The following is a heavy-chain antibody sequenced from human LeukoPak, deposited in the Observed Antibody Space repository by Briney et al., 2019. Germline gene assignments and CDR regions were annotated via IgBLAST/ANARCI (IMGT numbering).Heavy chain of an antibody. CDR2: ISSSGSTI. Sequence: GGSLRLSCAASGFTFSSYSMNWVRQAPGKGLEWVSYISSSGSTIYYADSVKGRFTISRDNAKNSLYLQMNSLSAEDTAVYYCARETYYYDSSGYSYYYGMDVWGQGTTVTVSS. D-gene: IGHD3-22*01. V-gene: IGHV3-48*04. CDR3: ARETYYYDSSGYSYYYGMDV. CDR1: GFTFSSYS. J-gene: IGHJ6*02.